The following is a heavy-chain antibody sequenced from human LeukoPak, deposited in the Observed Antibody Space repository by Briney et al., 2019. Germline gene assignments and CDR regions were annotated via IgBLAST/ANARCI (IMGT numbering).Heavy chain of an antibody. CDR1: GFTSSGYA. V-gene: IGHV3-23*01. Sequence: GGSLRLSPAASGFTSSGYALSWVRQAPGKGLEWVSTISGSGSSTYYADSVKGRFSISRDNSKNTLFLHMDSLRAEDTAVYYCAKSLQGTTDYWGQGTQVTVSS. CDR2: ISGSGSST. J-gene: IGHJ4*02. CDR3: AKSLQGTTDY. D-gene: IGHD1-7*01.